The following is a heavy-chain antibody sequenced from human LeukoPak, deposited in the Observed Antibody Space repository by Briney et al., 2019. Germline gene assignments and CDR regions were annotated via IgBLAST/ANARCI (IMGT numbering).Heavy chain of an antibody. J-gene: IGHJ3*02. Sequence: GGSLRLSCAAPGFTFDDYAMHWVRHAPGKGLEWVSGISWNSGSIGYADSVKGRFTISRDNAKNSLYLQMNSLRAEDTALYYCAKDLAARPAWAFDIWGQGTMVTVSS. CDR2: ISWNSGSI. V-gene: IGHV3-9*01. CDR1: GFTFDDYA. CDR3: AKDLAARPAWAFDI. D-gene: IGHD6-6*01.